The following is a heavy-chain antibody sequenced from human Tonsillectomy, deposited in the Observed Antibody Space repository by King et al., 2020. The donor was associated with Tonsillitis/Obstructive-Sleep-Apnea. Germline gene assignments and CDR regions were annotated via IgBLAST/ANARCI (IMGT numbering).Heavy chain of an antibody. D-gene: IGHD3-3*01. CDR1: GFTVSSNY. CDR2: IYSGGST. Sequence: VQLVESGGGLIQPGGSLRLSCAASGFTVSSNYMSWVRQAPGKGLEWVSVIYSGGSTYYADSVKGRFTISRDHSKNTLYLQMNSLRAEDTAAYYCARVTTIFGVVIIPAEFDYWGQGTLVTVSS. CDR3: ARVTTIFGVVIIPAEFDY. J-gene: IGHJ4*02. V-gene: IGHV3-53*01.